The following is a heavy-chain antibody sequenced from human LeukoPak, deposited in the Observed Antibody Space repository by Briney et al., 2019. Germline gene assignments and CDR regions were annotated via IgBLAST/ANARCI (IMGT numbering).Heavy chain of an antibody. D-gene: IGHD4-17*01. J-gene: IGHJ4*02. V-gene: IGHV4-34*01. CDR1: GGSFSGYY. Sequence: PSETLSLTCAVYGGSFSGYYWSWIRQPPGKGLEWIGEINHSGSTNYNPSLKSRVTISVDTSKNQFSLKLSSVTAADTAVYHCARAVTTVTTPNYFDYWGQGTLVTVSS. CDR3: ARAVTTVTTPNYFDY. CDR2: INHSGST.